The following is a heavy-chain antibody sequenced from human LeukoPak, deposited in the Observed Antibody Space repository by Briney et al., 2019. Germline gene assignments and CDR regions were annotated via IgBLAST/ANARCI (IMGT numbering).Heavy chain of an antibody. Sequence: ASVKVSCKASGYTFTSYYMHWVRQAPGQGLEWMGIINPSGGSTSYAQKFQGRVTMTRDMSTSTVYMELSSLRSEDTAVYYCARDHVEMATRGYFWYYYYMGVWGKGTTVTVSS. D-gene: IGHD5-24*01. V-gene: IGHV1-46*01. CDR3: ARDHVEMATRGYFWYYYYMGV. CDR1: GYTFTSYY. CDR2: INPSGGST. J-gene: IGHJ6*03.